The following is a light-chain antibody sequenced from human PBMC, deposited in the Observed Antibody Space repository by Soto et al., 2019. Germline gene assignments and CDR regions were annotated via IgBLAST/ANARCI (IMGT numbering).Light chain of an antibody. J-gene: IGKJ1*01. CDR2: GAS. CDR3: QHYNNWPRT. Sequence: EIVLTQSPGSLSLSPGERATLSCRASQSVRSDDLAWYQQKPGQAPRLLVYGASTRATGIPARFNGSGSGTEFTLTISSLQSEDFAVYYCQHYNNWPRTFGQGTKVDIK. CDR1: QSVRSD. V-gene: IGKV3-15*01.